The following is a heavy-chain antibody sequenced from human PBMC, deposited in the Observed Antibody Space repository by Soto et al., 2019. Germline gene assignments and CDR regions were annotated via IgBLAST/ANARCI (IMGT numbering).Heavy chain of an antibody. D-gene: IGHD3-16*01. Sequence: EVQLVESGGGLVQPGESLRLSCAASGFSFTSSWMSWVRQSPEKGLEWVANIKEDGSDKYYVDSANGRFTISRDNAKNSLFLEMNSLRAEDTAVYYCARDLRGGSAFDIWGQGTMVTVSS. CDR3: ARDLRGGSAFDI. CDR2: IKEDGSDK. J-gene: IGHJ3*02. V-gene: IGHV3-7*01. CDR1: GFSFTSSW.